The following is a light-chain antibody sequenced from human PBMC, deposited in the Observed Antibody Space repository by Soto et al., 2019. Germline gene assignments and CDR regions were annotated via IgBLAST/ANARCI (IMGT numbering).Light chain of an antibody. CDR2: DAS. Sequence: IALTQSPATLSLSPGDRATLSCRASQSVSNSLVWYQHKPGQAPRFLIYDASKRATGTPARFSGSGSGTDFTLTISSLEPEDFAVYYCQQRKSWPAITFGQGTRLEIK. CDR3: QQRKSWPAIT. V-gene: IGKV3-11*01. CDR1: QSVSNS. J-gene: IGKJ5*01.